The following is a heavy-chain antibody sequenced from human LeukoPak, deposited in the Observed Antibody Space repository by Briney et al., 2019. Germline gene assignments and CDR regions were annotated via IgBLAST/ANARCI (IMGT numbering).Heavy chain of an antibody. CDR1: GFTFSSYA. CDR2: ISGSGGST. D-gene: IGHD1-26*01. V-gene: IGHV3-23*01. CDR3: SRGVIVGAAYFDF. J-gene: IGHJ4*02. Sequence: GGSLRLSCAASGFTFSSYAMGWVRQAPGKGLEWVSAISGSGGSTYYADSVKGRFTISRDDSTGIAYLQMDSLKHEDTAVYYCSRGVIVGAAYFDFWGQGTLVTVSS.